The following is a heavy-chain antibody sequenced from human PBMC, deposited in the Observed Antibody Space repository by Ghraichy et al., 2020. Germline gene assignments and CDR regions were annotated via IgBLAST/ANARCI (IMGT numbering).Heavy chain of an antibody. V-gene: IGHV3-23*01. CDR2: ISGSGGST. J-gene: IGHJ5*02. CDR1: GFTFSSYA. D-gene: IGHD3-10*01. CDR3: VLPYYGSGSYVPFDP. Sequence: GGSLRLSCAASGFTFSSYAMSWVRQAPGKGLEWVSAISGSGGSTYYADYVKGRLTISRDNSKNTLYLQMNSLGAEDTAVYYRVLPYYGSGSYVPFDPWGPGALVIFSS.